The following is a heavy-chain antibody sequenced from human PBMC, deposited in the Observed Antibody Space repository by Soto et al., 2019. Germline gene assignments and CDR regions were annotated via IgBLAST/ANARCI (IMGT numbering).Heavy chain of an antibody. J-gene: IGHJ1*01. CDR1: GFTFSAVW. CDR3: ASAYYGSTVGP. Sequence: EVHLVESGGDLVQPGGSLRLSCAASGFTFSAVWMSWVRQAPGKGLEWVALMSQDGKKTFYVDSVKGRFTISRDNAKNSLYLHMNSLSDEDTAVYYCASAYYGSTVGPWGQGTLVIVSS. CDR2: MSQDGKKT. D-gene: IGHD3-10*01. V-gene: IGHV3-7*02.